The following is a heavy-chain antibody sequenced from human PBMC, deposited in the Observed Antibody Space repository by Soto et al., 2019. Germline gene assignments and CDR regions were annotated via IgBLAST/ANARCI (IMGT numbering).Heavy chain of an antibody. CDR2: ISSSSSTI. CDR3: ARDKGRSPLDY. Sequence: GGVLGNSCSASGFNFRSFRMDLVRQAPGKGLEWVSYISSSSSTIYYADSVKGRFTISRDNAKNSLYLQMNSLRAEDTAVYYCARDKGRSPLDYWGQGTLVTVSS. V-gene: IGHV3-48*01. J-gene: IGHJ4*02. D-gene: IGHD2-15*01. CDR1: GFNFRSFR.